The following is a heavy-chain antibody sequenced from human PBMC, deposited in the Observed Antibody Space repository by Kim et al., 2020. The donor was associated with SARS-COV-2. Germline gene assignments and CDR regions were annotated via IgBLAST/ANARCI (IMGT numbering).Heavy chain of an antibody. J-gene: IGHJ6*02. V-gene: IGHV3-9*01. Sequence: GGSLRLSCAASGFTFDDYAMHWVRQAPGKGLEWVSGISWNSGSIGYADSVKGRFTISRDNAKNSLYLQMNSLRAEVTALYYCAKEPLEAVAGTYYYYGMDVWGQGTTVTVSS. CDR2: ISWNSGSI. CDR1: GFTFDDYA. D-gene: IGHD6-19*01. CDR3: AKEPLEAVAGTYYYYGMDV.